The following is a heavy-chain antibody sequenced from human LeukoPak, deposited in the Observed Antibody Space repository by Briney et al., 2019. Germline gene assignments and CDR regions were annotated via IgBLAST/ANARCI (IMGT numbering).Heavy chain of an antibody. V-gene: IGHV3-23*01. Sequence: GGSLRLSCAASGFIFSNYGMSWVRQAPGKGLEWVSTFSGSGGSTYYADSVKGRFTISRDNSKNTLYLQMNSLRAEDTAMYYCAKDRPYYDRAPYYYMDVWGKGTTVTISS. CDR3: AKDRPYYDRAPYYYMDV. D-gene: IGHD3-22*01. CDR2: FSGSGGST. CDR1: GFIFSNYG. J-gene: IGHJ6*03.